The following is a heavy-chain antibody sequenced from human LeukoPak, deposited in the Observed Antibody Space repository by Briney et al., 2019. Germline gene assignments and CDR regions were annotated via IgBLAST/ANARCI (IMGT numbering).Heavy chain of an antibody. D-gene: IGHD4-11*01. CDR1: GFTFKNAW. V-gene: IGHV3-15*01. J-gene: IGHJ4*02. Sequence: GGSLRLSCAASGFTFKNAWMSWVRQPPRKGLEWIGRIKSKTDDGTTDYAAPVKGRFTISRDDSKNTLYLQMNSLKTEDTAVYFCTTDYSNYDYYFDNWGQGTLVTVSS. CDR2: IKSKTDDGTT. CDR3: TTDYSNYDYYFDN.